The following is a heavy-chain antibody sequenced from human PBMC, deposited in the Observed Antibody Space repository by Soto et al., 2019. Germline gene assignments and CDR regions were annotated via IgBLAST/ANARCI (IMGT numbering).Heavy chain of an antibody. J-gene: IGHJ4*02. CDR1: GYTFTSYG. Sequence: ASVKVSCKASGYTFTSYGISWVRQAPGQGLEWMGWISAYNGNTNYAQKLQGRVTMTTDTSTSTAYMGLRSLRSDDTAVYYCARDQGCSGGSCYFDYWGQGTLVTVSS. CDR2: ISAYNGNT. CDR3: ARDQGCSGGSCYFDY. V-gene: IGHV1-18*01. D-gene: IGHD2-15*01.